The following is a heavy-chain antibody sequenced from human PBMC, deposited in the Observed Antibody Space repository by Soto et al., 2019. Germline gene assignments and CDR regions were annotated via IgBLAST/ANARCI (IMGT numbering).Heavy chain of an antibody. V-gene: IGHV3-23*01. J-gene: IGHJ4*02. Sequence: EVQLLESGGGLVQPGGSLRLSCAASGFTFSNYAMNWVRQAPGKGLEWVSGISGSGGSTYYADSVTGRFTISRDNSKNTLYLQMNSLRAEDTAVYYCAKRATGTYFDYWGQGTLVTVSS. CDR3: AKRATGTYFDY. CDR2: ISGSGGST. CDR1: GFTFSNYA. D-gene: IGHD1-1*01.